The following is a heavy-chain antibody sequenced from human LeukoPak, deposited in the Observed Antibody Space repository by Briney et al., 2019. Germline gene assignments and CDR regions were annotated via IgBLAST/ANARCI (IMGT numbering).Heavy chain of an antibody. CDR2: ISAYNGNT. D-gene: IGHD3-16*01. V-gene: IGHV1-18*01. CDR3: ARAPLRLRLGELTFDY. Sequence: ASVKVSCKASGYTFTSYGISWVRQAPGQGLEWMGWISAYNGNTNYAQKLQGRVTMTTDTSTSTAYMELRSLRSDDTAVYYCARAPLRLRLGELTFDYWGQGTLVTVSS. J-gene: IGHJ4*02. CDR1: GYTFTSYG.